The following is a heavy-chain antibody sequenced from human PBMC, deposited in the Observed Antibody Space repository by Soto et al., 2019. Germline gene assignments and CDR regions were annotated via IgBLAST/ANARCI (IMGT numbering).Heavy chain of an antibody. CDR2: IYSGGST. D-gene: IGHD3-9*01. Sequence: LSLTCAASGFTVSSNYMSWVRQAPGKGLEWVSVIYSGGSTYYADSVKGRFTISRHNSKNTLYLQMNSLRAEDTAVYYCASSYYDILTGYRTWGQGTLVTVSS. V-gene: IGHV3-53*04. J-gene: IGHJ5*02. CDR3: ASSYYDILTGYRT. CDR1: GFTVSSNY.